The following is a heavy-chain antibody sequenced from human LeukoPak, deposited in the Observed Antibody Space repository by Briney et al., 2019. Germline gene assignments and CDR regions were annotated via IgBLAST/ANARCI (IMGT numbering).Heavy chain of an antibody. V-gene: IGHV2-70*11. CDR1: GFSLSTSGMC. J-gene: IGHJ4*02. Sequence: SGPALVKPTQTLTLTCTFSGFSLSTSGMCVSWIRQPPGKALERLARIDWDDDKYYSTSLKTRLTISKDTSKNQVVLTMTNMEPVDTATYYCTRMPAAIGLAFDYWGQGALVTVAS. D-gene: IGHD6-13*01. CDR3: TRMPAAIGLAFDY. CDR2: IDWDDDK.